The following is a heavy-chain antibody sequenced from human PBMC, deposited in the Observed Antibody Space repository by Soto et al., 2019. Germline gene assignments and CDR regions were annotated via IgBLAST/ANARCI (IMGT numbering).Heavy chain of an antibody. D-gene: IGHD6-19*01. CDR3: ERLKGGQWLRGWFDP. J-gene: IGHJ5*02. V-gene: IGHV4-59*01. CDR1: GASISSYY. Sequence: ETLAPTCPVSGASISSYYWSWIRQPPGKGLEWIGYIYYSGSTNYNPSLKSRVTISADTSKNQFSLNLSSVTAADTAVYYCERLKGGQWLRGWFDPWGQGTLVTVYS. CDR2: IYYSGST.